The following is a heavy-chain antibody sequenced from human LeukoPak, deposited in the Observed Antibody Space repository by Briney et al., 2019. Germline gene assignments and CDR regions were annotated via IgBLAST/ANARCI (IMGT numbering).Heavy chain of an antibody. D-gene: IGHD2-21*01. V-gene: IGHV1-2*06. Sequence: ASVKVSCKASGYTFTDFYMHWVRQAPGQGLEWMGRINPNSGGTNYAQKVQGRVTMTRDTSISTAYMELSRLRSDDTAVYYCARSTPIGDFDCWGQGTLVTVSS. CDR1: GYTFTDFY. CDR2: INPNSGGT. J-gene: IGHJ4*02. CDR3: ARSTPIGDFDC.